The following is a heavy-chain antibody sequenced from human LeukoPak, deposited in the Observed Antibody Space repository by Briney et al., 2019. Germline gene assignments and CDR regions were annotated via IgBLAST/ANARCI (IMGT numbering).Heavy chain of an antibody. J-gene: IGHJ4*02. CDR1: GYTFTGYY. Sequence: ASVKVSCKASGYTFTGYYMHWVRQAPGQGLEWMGRINPNSGGTNYAQKFQGRVTMTRDTSISTAYMELSRLRSDDTAVYYCARQDRVDYSNLGEYWGQGTLVTVSS. CDR2: INPNSGGT. CDR3: ARQDRVDYSNLGEY. D-gene: IGHD4-11*01. V-gene: IGHV1-2*06.